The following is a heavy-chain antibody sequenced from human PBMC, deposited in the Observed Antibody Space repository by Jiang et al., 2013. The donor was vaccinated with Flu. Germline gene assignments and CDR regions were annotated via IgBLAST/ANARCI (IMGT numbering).Heavy chain of an antibody. D-gene: IGHD3-10*01. CDR2: IHWNDNK. CDR3: AQRSLVQGVPYYFGY. Sequence: FSGFSLTTSGVAXGWIRQPPGKALEWLALIHWNDNKVYSPSLKSRLTIAKDTSKNEVVLTMTNMDPVETATYYCAQRSLVQGVPYYFGYWGQGTQVTVSS. J-gene: IGHJ4*02. CDR1: GFSLTTSGVA. V-gene: IGHV2-5*01.